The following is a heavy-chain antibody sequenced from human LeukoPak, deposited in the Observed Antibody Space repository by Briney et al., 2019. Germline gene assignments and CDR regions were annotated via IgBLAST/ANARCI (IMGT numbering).Heavy chain of an antibody. J-gene: IGHJ5*02. D-gene: IGHD2-15*01. Sequence: SETLSLTCTVSGGSISSYYWSWIRQPPGKGLEWIGYIYYSGSTNYNPSLKSRVTISVDTSKNQFSLKLSSVTAADRAVYYCARIDGLGYCSGGSCYSNWFDPWGQGTLVTVSS. CDR3: ARIDGLGYCSGGSCYSNWFDP. CDR2: IYYSGST. CDR1: GGSISSYY. V-gene: IGHV4-59*01.